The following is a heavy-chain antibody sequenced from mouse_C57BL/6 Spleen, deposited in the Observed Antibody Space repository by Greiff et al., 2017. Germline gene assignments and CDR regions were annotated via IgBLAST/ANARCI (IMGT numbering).Heavy chain of an antibody. CDR3: ASHDYDVGPYAMDY. D-gene: IGHD2-4*01. V-gene: IGHV2-2*01. J-gene: IGHJ4*01. Sequence: VQLVESGPGLVQPSQSLSITCTVSGFSLTSYGVHWVRQSPGKGREWLGVIWSGGSTDYTAAFISRLSISKDTSKSQFFFKMNSLQADDTAIYYCASHDYDVGPYAMDYWGQGTSVTVSS. CDR2: IWSGGST. CDR1: GFSLTSYG.